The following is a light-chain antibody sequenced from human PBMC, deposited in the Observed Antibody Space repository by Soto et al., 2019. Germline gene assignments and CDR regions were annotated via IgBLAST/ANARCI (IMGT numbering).Light chain of an antibody. CDR1: QSISIY. CDR2: DAS. J-gene: IGKJ5*01. Sequence: EIVLTQSPATLSLSPGERVALSCWSSQSISIYLAWYQQKPGQAPRLLIYDASNRATGIPARFSGSGPGTDFTLTISSLEPDDFAVYYCQQRADWPITFGQGTRLEIK. V-gene: IGKV3-11*01. CDR3: QQRADWPIT.